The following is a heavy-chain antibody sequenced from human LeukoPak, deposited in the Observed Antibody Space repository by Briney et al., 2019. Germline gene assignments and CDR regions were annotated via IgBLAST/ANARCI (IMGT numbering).Heavy chain of an antibody. CDR3: ARSYTN. D-gene: IGHD2-2*02. V-gene: IGHV4-34*01. J-gene: IGHJ4*02. Sequence: SETLSLTCAVYGGSFSGYYWSWIRQPPGRGLEWIGEINHSGSTNYNPSLKSRVTISVDTSKNQFSLKLSSVTAADTAVYYCARSYTNWGQGTLVTVSS. CDR1: GGSFSGYY. CDR2: INHSGST.